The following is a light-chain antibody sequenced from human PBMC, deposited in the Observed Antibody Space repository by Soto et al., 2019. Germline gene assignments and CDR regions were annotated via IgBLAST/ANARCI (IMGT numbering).Light chain of an antibody. CDR3: MQAVQIPGT. CDR2: SVS. J-gene: IGKJ1*01. Sequence: DIVMTQSPLSLPVTPGEPASISCRSSQSLLHVNGYTYLDWYLQKPGQSPQLLMYSVSIRAPGVPDRFSGSGSGTDFTLKISRVEAEDVGVYYCMQAVQIPGTFGQGTKVDIK. V-gene: IGKV2-28*01. CDR1: QSLLHVNGYTY.